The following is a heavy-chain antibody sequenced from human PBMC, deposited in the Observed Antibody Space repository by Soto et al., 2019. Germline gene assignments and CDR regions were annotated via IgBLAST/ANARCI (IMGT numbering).Heavy chain of an antibody. CDR2: LNPHSGDT. D-gene: IGHD2-2*01. Sequence: ASVKVSCKAFGYNFTAHDINWVRPAAGQGLEWMGWLNPHSGDTDSAQKFQGRITMTRDTSITTAYMELTSLTSEDTAVYYCARVNCSSTSCYDHWGQGTLVTVSS. CDR3: ARVNCSSTSCYDH. V-gene: IGHV1-8*01. J-gene: IGHJ4*02. CDR1: GYNFTAHD.